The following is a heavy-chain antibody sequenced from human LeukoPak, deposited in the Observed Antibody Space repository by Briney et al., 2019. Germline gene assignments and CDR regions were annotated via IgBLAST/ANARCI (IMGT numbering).Heavy chain of an antibody. CDR3: ARGDFYYDSSGYHYGMDV. Sequence: ASVKVSCKASGYTFTGYYMHWVRQAPGQGLEWMGWINPNSGGTNYAQKFQGWVTMTRDTSISTAYMELSGLRSEDTAVYYCARGDFYYDSSGYHYGMDVWGQGTTVTVSS. CDR2: INPNSGGT. J-gene: IGHJ6*02. CDR1: GYTFTGYY. D-gene: IGHD3-22*01. V-gene: IGHV1-2*04.